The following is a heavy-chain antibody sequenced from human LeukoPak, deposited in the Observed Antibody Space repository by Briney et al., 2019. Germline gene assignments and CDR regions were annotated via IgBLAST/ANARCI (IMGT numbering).Heavy chain of an antibody. CDR3: ATQGLGDRSGHSWFDP. V-gene: IGHV4-4*09. CDR2: ISTSGTT. J-gene: IGHJ5*02. CDR1: GGSISTFY. D-gene: IGHD6-25*01. Sequence: PSETLSLTCTVSGGSISTFYWSWIRQPPGKGLEWIGYISTSGTTNYNPSLRSRVTISVDTSKKQFSLKLSSVTAADTAVYYCATQGLGDRSGHSWFDPWGQGTLVTVSS.